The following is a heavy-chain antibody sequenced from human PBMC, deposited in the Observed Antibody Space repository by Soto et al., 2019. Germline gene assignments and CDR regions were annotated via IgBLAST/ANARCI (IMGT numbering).Heavy chain of an antibody. CDR1: GGTFSSYA. CDR3: ARVGGYYDSSGYYNDY. Sequence: GASVKVSCKASGGTFSSYAISWVRQAPGQGLEWMGGIIPIFGTANYAQKFQGRVTITADESTSTAYMELSSLRSEDTAVYYCARVGGYYDSSGYYNDYWGQGTLVTVSS. J-gene: IGHJ4*02. D-gene: IGHD3-22*01. CDR2: IIPIFGTA. V-gene: IGHV1-69*13.